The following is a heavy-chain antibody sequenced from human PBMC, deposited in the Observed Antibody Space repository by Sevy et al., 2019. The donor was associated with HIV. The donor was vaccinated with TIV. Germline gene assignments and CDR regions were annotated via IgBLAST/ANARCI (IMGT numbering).Heavy chain of an antibody. V-gene: IGHV1-2*06. Sequence: ATVKVSCKASGYTFTGYYMHWVRQAPGQGLEWMGRINPNSGGTNYAQKFQGRVTMTRDTSISTAYMELSRLRSDDTAVYYCARADFTSSGWDDYWGQGTLVTVSS. CDR1: GYTFTGYY. D-gene: IGHD6-19*01. CDR2: INPNSGGT. J-gene: IGHJ4*02. CDR3: ARADFTSSGWDDY.